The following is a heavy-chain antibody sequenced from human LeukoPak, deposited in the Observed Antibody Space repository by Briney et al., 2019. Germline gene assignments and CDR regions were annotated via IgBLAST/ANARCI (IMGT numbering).Heavy chain of an antibody. Sequence: GGSLRLSCAASGFTFSSYWMHWVRQAPGKGLVWVSRINSDGSSTSYADSVKGRFTISRDNAKNTLYLQMNSLRAGDTAVYYCASGGYSGSYFDYWGQGTLVTVSS. CDR3: ASGGYSGSYFDY. D-gene: IGHD1-26*01. J-gene: IGHJ4*02. CDR2: INSDGSST. CDR1: GFTFSSYW. V-gene: IGHV3-74*01.